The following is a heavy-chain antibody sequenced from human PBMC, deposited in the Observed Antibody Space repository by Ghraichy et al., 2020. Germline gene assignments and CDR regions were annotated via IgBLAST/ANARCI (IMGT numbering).Heavy chain of an antibody. J-gene: IGHJ4*02. D-gene: IGHD1-26*01. CDR3: ARTKSGSYPDY. V-gene: IGHV4-4*09. CDR2: IYDSGST. CDR1: GGSISSYY. Sequence: SETLSLTCTVSGGSISSYYWSWIRQPPGKGLEWIGYIYDSGSTDYNPSLKSRVTISLDTSKNQFSLQLSPVTAADTAVYYCARTKSGSYPDYWGQGTLVTVSS.